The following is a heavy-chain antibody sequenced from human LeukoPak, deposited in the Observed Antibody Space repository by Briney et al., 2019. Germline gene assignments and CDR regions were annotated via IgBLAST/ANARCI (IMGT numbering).Heavy chain of an antibody. CDR1: GDSINSNY. Sequence: SETLSLTCSVSGDSINSNYWSWMRQPPGKGLEWIGYIYYGGSTNYNPFLKSRVSMSVDTSKNQFSLNLSSVTAADTAVYHCARLLAGCPGGRCRAHFDYWGQRTLVTVSS. D-gene: IGHD2-15*01. J-gene: IGHJ4*02. CDR2: IYYGGST. V-gene: IGHV4-59*01. CDR3: ARLLAGCPGGRCRAHFDY.